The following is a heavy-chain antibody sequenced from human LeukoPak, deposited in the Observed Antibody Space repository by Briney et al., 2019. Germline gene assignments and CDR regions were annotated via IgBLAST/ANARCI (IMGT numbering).Heavy chain of an antibody. CDR2: IYYSGNS. CDR3: ARAGDDILTGYVDY. D-gene: IGHD3-9*01. V-gene: IGHV4-39*01. CDR1: GGSISSSSYY. Sequence: PSETLSLTCTVSGGSISSSSYYWGWIRQPPGKGLEWIGSIYYSGNSFHNPSLKSRVTISVDTSKNQFSLELTSVTAADTAVYYCARAGDDILTGYVDYWGQGTLVTVSS. J-gene: IGHJ4*02.